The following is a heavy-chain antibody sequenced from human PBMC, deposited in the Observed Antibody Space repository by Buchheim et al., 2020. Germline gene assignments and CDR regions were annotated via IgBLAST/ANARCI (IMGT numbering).Heavy chain of an antibody. J-gene: IGHJ6*02. V-gene: IGHV1-8*01. CDR1: GYTFTSYD. CDR3: ASNIVVVPAPIQNYYSYGIDV. CDR2: MNPNSGNT. Sequence: QVQLVQSGAEVKKPGASVKVSCKASGYTFTSYDINWVRQATGQGLEWMGWMNPNSGNTGYAQKFQGRVTMTRNTSISTAYMELRSLKSKDTAVYYCASNIVVVPAPIQNYYSYGIDVWGQGAT. D-gene: IGHD2-2*01.